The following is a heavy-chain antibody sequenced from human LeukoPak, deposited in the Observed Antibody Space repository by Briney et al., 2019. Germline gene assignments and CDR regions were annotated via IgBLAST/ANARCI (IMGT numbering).Heavy chain of an antibody. V-gene: IGHV3-23*01. CDR1: GFTFSSYA. CDR2: ISGSGGST. CDR3: AKRRGLELLYYYYMDV. D-gene: IGHD1-7*01. Sequence: AGGSLRLSCTASGFTFSSYAMGWVRQAPGKGLEWVSAISGSGGSTYYADSVKGRFTISRDNSKNTLYLQMNSLRAEDTAVYYCAKRRGLELLYYYYMDVWGKGTTVTVSS. J-gene: IGHJ6*03.